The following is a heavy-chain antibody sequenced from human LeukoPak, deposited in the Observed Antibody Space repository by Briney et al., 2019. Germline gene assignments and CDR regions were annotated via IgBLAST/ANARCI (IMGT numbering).Heavy chain of an antibody. CDR2: IYSDGST. Sequence: GGSLRLSCAASGFTVSSNYMSWVRQAPGEGLEWLSVIYSDGSTYYADSVKGRFTILRDNSKNTLYLQMNSLRAEDTAVYYCARLPIVVITSGGYWGQGTLVTVSS. D-gene: IGHD3-22*01. V-gene: IGHV3-53*01. CDR3: ARLPIVVITSGGY. CDR1: GFTVSSNY. J-gene: IGHJ4*02.